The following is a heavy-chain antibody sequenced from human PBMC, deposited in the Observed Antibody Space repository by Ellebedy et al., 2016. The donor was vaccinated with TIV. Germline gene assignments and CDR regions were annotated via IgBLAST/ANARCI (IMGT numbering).Heavy chain of an antibody. CDR3: ARVKWLPRYYYYGMDV. CDR1: GGSISSYY. J-gene: IGHJ6*02. D-gene: IGHD6-19*01. Sequence: SETLSLTXTVSGGSISSYYWSWIRQPAGKGLEWIGRIYTSGSTNYNPSLKSRVTMSVDTSKNQFSLKLSSVTAADTAVYYCARVKWLPRYYYYGMDVWGQGTTVTVSS. V-gene: IGHV4-4*07. CDR2: IYTSGST.